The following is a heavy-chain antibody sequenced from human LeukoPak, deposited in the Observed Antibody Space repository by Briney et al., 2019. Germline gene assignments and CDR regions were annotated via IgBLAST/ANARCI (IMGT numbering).Heavy chain of an antibody. V-gene: IGHV3-7*04. J-gene: IGHJ6*02. CDR2: IKQEGSEK. CDR3: ARITFYYGMDV. Sequence: GGSLRLSCAASGFTFSRYGMSWVRQAPGKGLEWVATIKQEGSEKYSVDAVKGRLTISRDNAKNSLDLQMSRLRAEDTAVYYCARITFYYGMDVWGQGTTVTVSS. CDR1: GFTFSRYG. D-gene: IGHD1-14*01.